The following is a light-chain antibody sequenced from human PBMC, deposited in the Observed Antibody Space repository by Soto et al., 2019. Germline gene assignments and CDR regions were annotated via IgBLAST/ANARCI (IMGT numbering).Light chain of an antibody. CDR1: SGYSPYA. CDR2: INYDGTH. Sequence: QSVVTQSPSASASLGASVKLTCTLSSGYSPYAIAWHQQQSEKGPRFLMKINYDGTHSKGDGFFDRFSGSSSGAERHLTISSLQSDDEADYYCQSLGTGIQVFGGGTKVTVL. J-gene: IGLJ3*02. V-gene: IGLV4-69*01. CDR3: QSLGTGIQV.